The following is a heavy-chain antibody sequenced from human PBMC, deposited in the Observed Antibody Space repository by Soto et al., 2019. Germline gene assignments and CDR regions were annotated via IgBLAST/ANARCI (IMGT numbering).Heavy chain of an antibody. Sequence: EVQLLESGGGLVQPGESPRLSCAASGFTFSGYAMSGVRQAPGKGLEWVSVISGSDDSTYYADSVKGRFTISRDNSKNTLYLQMNSLRAEDTAVYYCAKRSSSSTFDYWGQGTLVTVSS. V-gene: IGHV3-23*01. CDR3: AKRSSSSTFDY. D-gene: IGHD6-6*01. CDR1: GFTFSGYA. CDR2: ISGSDDST. J-gene: IGHJ4*02.